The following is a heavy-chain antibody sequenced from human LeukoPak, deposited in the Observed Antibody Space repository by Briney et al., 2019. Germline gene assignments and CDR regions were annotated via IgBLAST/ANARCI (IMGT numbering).Heavy chain of an antibody. D-gene: IGHD3-22*01. V-gene: IGHV4-59*08. Sequence: SETLSLTCTVSGGSISSYYWSWIRQPPGKGLEWIGYIYYSGSTNYNPSLKSRVTISVDTSKKRFSLKLNSVTAADTAVYYCARLWDSSGEHYWGQGTLVTVSS. J-gene: IGHJ4*02. CDR3: ARLWDSSGEHY. CDR2: IYYSGST. CDR1: GGSISSYY.